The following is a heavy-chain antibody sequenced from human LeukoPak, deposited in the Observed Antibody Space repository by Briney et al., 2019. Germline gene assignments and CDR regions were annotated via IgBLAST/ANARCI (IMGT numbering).Heavy chain of an antibody. D-gene: IGHD3-3*01. CDR3: TTDLYYDFWSGYI. CDR1: GFTFSNAW. Sequence: GGSLRLSCAASGFTFSNAWMSWVREAPGKGLEGVGRIKSKTDGGTTDYAAPVKGRFTISRDDSKNTLYLQMNSLKTEDTAVYYCTTDLYYDFWSGYIWGQGTLVTVSS. CDR2: IKSKTDGGTT. V-gene: IGHV3-15*01. J-gene: IGHJ4*02.